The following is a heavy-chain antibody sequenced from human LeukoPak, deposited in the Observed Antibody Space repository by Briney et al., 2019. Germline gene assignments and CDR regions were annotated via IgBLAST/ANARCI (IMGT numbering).Heavy chain of an antibody. CDR2: IYYSGST. J-gene: IGHJ2*01. V-gene: IGHV4-59*01. CDR3: AGTYYYDSSGYYYDWYFGL. D-gene: IGHD3-22*01. Sequence: SETLSLTCTVSGGSISSYYWSWIRQPPGKGLEWIGYIYYSGSTNYNPSLKSRVTISVDTSKNQFSLKLSSVTAADTAVYYCAGTYYYDSSGYYYDWYFGLWGRGTLVTVSS. CDR1: GGSISSYY.